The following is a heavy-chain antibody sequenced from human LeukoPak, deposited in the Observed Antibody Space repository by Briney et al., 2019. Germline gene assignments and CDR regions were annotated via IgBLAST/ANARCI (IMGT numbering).Heavy chain of an antibody. CDR1: GVTFSDYY. Sequence: GGSLRLSCAASGVTFSDYYMSWIRQAPGKGLEWGSYISSSSSYTDYADSVKSRFTISRDNAKNSLNLQMNSLRAEDTAVYYCARDSGYSGYSDYWGQGTLVTVSS. CDR3: ARDSGYSGYSDY. J-gene: IGHJ4*02. CDR2: ISSSSSYT. V-gene: IGHV3-11*05. D-gene: IGHD5-12*01.